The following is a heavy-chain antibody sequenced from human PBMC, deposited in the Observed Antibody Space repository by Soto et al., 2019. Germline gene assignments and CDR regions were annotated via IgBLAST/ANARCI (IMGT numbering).Heavy chain of an antibody. D-gene: IGHD1-1*01. CDR3: SHMDSTGTTTYVDS. CDR2: IYWDGES. J-gene: IGHJ4*02. V-gene: IGHV2-5*02. CDR1: GFSFTTTRMG. Sequence: QITLKEAGPTLVKPTETLTLTCTFSGFSFTTTRMGVGWTRQPPGKALAWLAIIYWDGESRYNPLLRRRLTLTEDTSKIQVVLTMTNMEPKDTATYSYSHMDSTGTTTYVDSLGQGIQVTVAS.